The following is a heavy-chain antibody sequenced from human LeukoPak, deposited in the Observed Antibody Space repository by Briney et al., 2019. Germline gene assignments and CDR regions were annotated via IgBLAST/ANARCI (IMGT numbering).Heavy chain of an antibody. D-gene: IGHD3-10*01. J-gene: IGHJ4*02. V-gene: IGHV1-8*01. CDR3: ATRFSGSGSPITY. CDR2: VNPNSGHT. CDR1: GYTFTSYD. Sequence: ASVKVSCKASGYTFTSYDINWVRQATGQGLEWMGWVNPNSGHTGYAQKFQGRVTMTRNTSITTAYMELSSLTSEDTAVYYCATRFSGSGSPITYWGQGTLVTVSS.